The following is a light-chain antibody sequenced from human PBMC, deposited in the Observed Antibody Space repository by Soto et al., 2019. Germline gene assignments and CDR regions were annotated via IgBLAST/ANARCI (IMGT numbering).Light chain of an antibody. V-gene: IGKV1-9*01. J-gene: IGKJ3*01. CDR2: AAS. Sequence: DIQLTQSPSFLSASVGDRVTITCRVSQDISDYLAWYQQRPGKAPKLLIYAASTLQSGVPSRFSGSGSGTEFTLTISSLQPDDFATYYCQQYNSYSGVTFGPGTKVDIK. CDR1: QDISDY. CDR3: QQYNSYSGVT.